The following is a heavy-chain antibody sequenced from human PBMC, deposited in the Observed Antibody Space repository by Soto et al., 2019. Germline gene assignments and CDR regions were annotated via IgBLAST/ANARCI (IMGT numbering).Heavy chain of an antibody. CDR1: GFTFSNYG. CDR3: GTCKRGSTTCRGYYFDY. D-gene: IGHD2-2*01. V-gene: IGHV3-48*01. Sequence: EVQLVESGGGLVQPGGSLRLSCAASGFTFSNYGMNWVRQAPGKGLEWISYISSSSGTIYYADSVKGRFTISRDDAKTSRYLQMNSLRAEDTGVYYCGTCKRGSTTCRGYYFDYWGQGTLVTVSS. CDR2: ISSSSGTI. J-gene: IGHJ4*02.